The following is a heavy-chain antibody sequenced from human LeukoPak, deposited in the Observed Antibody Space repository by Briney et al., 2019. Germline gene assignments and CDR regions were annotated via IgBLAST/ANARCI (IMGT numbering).Heavy chain of an antibody. Sequence: GGSLRLSCAASGFTFSRYAMSWVRQAPEKGLEWVSGISGSGGSTYYADSVKGRFTIARDNSKNTLYLQMNSLRAEDTAVYYCAKDQSGDYTAFDIWGQGTMVTVSS. J-gene: IGHJ3*02. D-gene: IGHD4-17*01. CDR1: GFTFSRYA. CDR2: ISGSGGST. CDR3: AKDQSGDYTAFDI. V-gene: IGHV3-23*01.